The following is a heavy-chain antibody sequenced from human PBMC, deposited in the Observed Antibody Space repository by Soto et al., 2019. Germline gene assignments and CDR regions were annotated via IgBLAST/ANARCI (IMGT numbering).Heavy chain of an antibody. CDR3: AKVKPVVAVSHWFDP. V-gene: IGHV3-23*01. D-gene: IGHD2-15*01. CDR1: GFTFRSYA. CDR2: ISGSGGST. Sequence: GGSLILSCAAFGFTFRSYAMSWVRPAPGRGLEWVSAISGSGGSTYYSDSVKGRFTISRDNSKNTLYLQMNSLRAEDTAVYYGAKVKPVVAVSHWFDPWGQGTLVTVSS. J-gene: IGHJ5*02.